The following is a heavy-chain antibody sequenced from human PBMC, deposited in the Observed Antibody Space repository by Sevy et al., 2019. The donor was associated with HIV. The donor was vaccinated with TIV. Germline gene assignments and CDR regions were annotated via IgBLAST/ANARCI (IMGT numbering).Heavy chain of an antibody. D-gene: IGHD3-22*01. Sequence: ASVKVSCKVSGYTLSQLSMHWVRQAPGKGLEWVGTFDREDGRTIYAQKFQGRVTMTDDTSTDTAYIELNSLNSEDTAVYYCATTKDYYDSSGYPFDYWGQGTQVTVSS. CDR1: GYTLSQLS. CDR3: ATTKDYYDSSGYPFDY. J-gene: IGHJ4*02. V-gene: IGHV1-24*01. CDR2: FDREDGRT.